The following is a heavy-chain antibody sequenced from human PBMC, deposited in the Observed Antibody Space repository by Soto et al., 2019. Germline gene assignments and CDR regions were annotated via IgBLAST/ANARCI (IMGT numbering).Heavy chain of an antibody. J-gene: IGHJ5*02. CDR2: IYYSGST. CDR1: GGSISSGDYY. D-gene: IGHD3-10*01. CDR3: ARAGVADYGSGSYYGPWFDP. Sequence: PSETLSLTCTVSGGSISSGDYYWSWIRQPPGKGLEWIGYIYYSGSTYYNPSLKSRVTISVDTSKNQFPLKLSSVTAADTAVYYCARAGVADYGSGSYYGPWFDPWGQGTLVTVSS. V-gene: IGHV4-30-4*01.